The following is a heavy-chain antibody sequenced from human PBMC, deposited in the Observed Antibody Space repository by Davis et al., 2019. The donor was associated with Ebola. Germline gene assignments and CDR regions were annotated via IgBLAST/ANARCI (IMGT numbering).Heavy chain of an antibody. Sequence: GESLKISCAASGFTFSSFGIHWVRQAPGKGLEWVSSISSSSSYIYYADSVKGRFTISRDNAKNMLYLQKNSLRVEDTAVYYCAREMVTTNDAFDIWGQGTMVSVSS. CDR1: GFTFSSFG. CDR3: AREMVTTNDAFDI. V-gene: IGHV3-21*01. CDR2: ISSSSSYI. D-gene: IGHD5-24*01. J-gene: IGHJ3*02.